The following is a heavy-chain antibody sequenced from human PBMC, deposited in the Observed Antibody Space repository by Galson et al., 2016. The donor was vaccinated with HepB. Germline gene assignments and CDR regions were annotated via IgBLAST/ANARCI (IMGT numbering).Heavy chain of an antibody. J-gene: IGHJ6*02. CDR2: TIPILRTA. CDR1: GGTFRTNT. V-gene: IGHV1-69*13. CDR3: AIYSWGYNYYYYGMDV. D-gene: IGHD1-26*01. Sequence: SVKVSCKASGGTFRTNTVSWVRQAPGQGPEWMGGTIPILRTANYAQKLQDRVTITADEITSTVYMELSSLRSEDTAVYYCAIYSWGYNYYYYGMDVWGQGTTVTVSS.